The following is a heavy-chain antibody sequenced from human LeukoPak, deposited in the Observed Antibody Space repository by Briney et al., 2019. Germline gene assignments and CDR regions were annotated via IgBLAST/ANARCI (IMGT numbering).Heavy chain of an antibody. CDR3: ARQGVVGATGFDF. J-gene: IGHJ4*02. D-gene: IGHD1-26*01. V-gene: IGHV4-39*01. Sequence: PSETLSLTCSVSGGSISEPSYYWGWIRQPPGKGLEWIGNIYYSGSTYNNPSLESRVVISVDTSRNQFSLKLTSVTATDTAVYYCARQGVVGATGFDFWGQGILVTVSS. CDR1: GGSISEPSYY. CDR2: IYYSGST.